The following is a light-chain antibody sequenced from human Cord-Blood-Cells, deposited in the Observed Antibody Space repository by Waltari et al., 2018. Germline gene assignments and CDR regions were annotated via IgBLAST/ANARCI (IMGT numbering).Light chain of an antibody. CDR3: CSYAGSYTGV. V-gene: IGLV2-11*01. CDR2: DVS. Sequence: QSALTQPRPVSGSPGQPVTISCTGPSSDVGGYNYVSWYQQHPGKAPKLMIYDVSKRPAGVPDRFSGSQSGNSASLPISGLQAEDEADYYCCSYAGSYTGVFGGGTKLTVL. CDR1: SSDVGGYNY. J-gene: IGLJ3*02.